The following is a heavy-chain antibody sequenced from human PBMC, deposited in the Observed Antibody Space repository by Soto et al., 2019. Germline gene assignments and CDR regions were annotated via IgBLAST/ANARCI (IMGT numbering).Heavy chain of an antibody. Sequence: VQMVESGGNLVQPGGSLRVSCAASEVRFSFYWMSWVRQAPGKGLEWVADINEDGSETYYADAVKGRFTISRADATKSLYLQMSSLRAGDTAVYFCAKSPMVRTFHYGMAVWGQGTTVTVSS. CDR3: AKSPMVRTFHYGMAV. D-gene: IGHD2-8*01. J-gene: IGHJ6*02. V-gene: IGHV3-7*05. CDR2: INEDGSET. CDR1: EVRFSFYW.